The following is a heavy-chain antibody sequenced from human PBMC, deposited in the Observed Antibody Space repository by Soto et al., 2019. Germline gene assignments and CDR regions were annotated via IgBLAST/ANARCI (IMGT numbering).Heavy chain of an antibody. CDR3: ARDHPTSHGIAAAGTFDY. D-gene: IGHD6-13*01. Sequence: QVQLQESGPGLVKPSQTLSLTCTVSGGSISSGGYYWSWIRQHPGKGLEWIGYIYYSGSTYYNPSLKSRVTISVDTSKNQFSLKLSSVTAADTAVYYCARDHPTSHGIAAAGTFDYWGQGTLVTVSS. CDR2: IYYSGST. CDR1: GGSISSGGYY. J-gene: IGHJ4*02. V-gene: IGHV4-31*03.